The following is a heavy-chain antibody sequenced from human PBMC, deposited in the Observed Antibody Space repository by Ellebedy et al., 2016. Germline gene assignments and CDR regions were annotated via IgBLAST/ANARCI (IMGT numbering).Heavy chain of an antibody. Sequence: GGSLRLXCAASGFIFSTSWMSWVRQAPGKGLEWVALIKLDGSDTRYVDSVRGRFTISRENAKNSLYLQMNSLRVEDTAVYYCTTERHSYYYGMDVWGRGTTVTVSS. J-gene: IGHJ6*02. CDR2: IKLDGSDT. CDR1: GFIFSTSW. CDR3: TTERHSYYYGMDV. V-gene: IGHV3-7*01.